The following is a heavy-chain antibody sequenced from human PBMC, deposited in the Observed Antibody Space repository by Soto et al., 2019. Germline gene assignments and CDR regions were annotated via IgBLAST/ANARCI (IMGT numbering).Heavy chain of an antibody. Sequence: SETLSLTCTVSGGSISSSSYYWGWIRQPPGKGLEWIGSIYYSGSTYYNPSLKSRVTISVDTSKNQFSLKLSSVTAADTAVYYCAKHDNGDYSPPFASGGQGTLVPVSS. CDR1: GGSISSSSYY. CDR3: AKHDNGDYSPPFAS. D-gene: IGHD4-17*01. J-gene: IGHJ4*02. V-gene: IGHV4-39*01. CDR2: IYYSGST.